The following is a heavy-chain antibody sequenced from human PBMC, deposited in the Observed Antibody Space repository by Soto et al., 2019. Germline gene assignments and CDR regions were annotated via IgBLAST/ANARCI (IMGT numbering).Heavy chain of an antibody. CDR2: IYHSGST. V-gene: IGHV4-30-2*01. J-gene: IGHJ5*02. CDR1: GGSISSGGYS. Sequence: SQTLSLTCAVSGGSISSGGYSWSWIPQPPGKGLEWIGYIYHSGSTYYNPSLKSRVTISVDRSKNQFSLKLSSVTAAETAVYYCARDRPAYGGNSVGWFDPWGQGTLVTVSS. D-gene: IGHD2-21*02. CDR3: ARDRPAYGGNSVGWFDP.